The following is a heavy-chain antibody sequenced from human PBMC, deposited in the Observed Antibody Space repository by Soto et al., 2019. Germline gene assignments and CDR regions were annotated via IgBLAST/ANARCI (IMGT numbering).Heavy chain of an antibody. CDR1: GFTFSNAW. CDR2: IKTKTDGGTT. D-gene: IGHD2-2*01. CDR3: TTESVVVPAVASSYYYMDV. Sequence: GGSLRLSCAASGFTFSNAWMSWVRQAPGKGLEWVGRIKTKTDGGTTDYAAPVKGRFTVSRDDSKNTLYLQMSSLKTEDTAVYYCTTESVVVPAVASSYYYMDVWGKGTTVTVSS. J-gene: IGHJ6*03. V-gene: IGHV3-15*01.